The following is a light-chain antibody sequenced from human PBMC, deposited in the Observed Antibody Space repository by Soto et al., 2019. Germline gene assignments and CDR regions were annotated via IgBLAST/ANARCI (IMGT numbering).Light chain of an antibody. CDR1: QSVSNY. CDR3: HQYGGSPQT. CDR2: GAS. V-gene: IGKV3-20*01. J-gene: IGKJ1*01. Sequence: EIVLTQSPGTLSLSPGERATLSCRASQSVSNYLAWYQRKPGQAPRLLIYGASSRATGIPDRFSGSGSGTAFPLPISRLEPEDFAVYYCHQYGGSPQTFGKGTKVDIK.